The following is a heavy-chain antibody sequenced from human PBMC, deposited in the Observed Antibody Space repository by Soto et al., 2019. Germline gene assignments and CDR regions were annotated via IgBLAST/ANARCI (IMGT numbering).Heavy chain of an antibody. J-gene: IGHJ4*02. CDR1: GGSISSGGYS. Sequence: PSETLSLTCAVSGGSISSGGYSWSWLRQPTGKGLEWIGYIYHSGSTYYNPSLKSRVTISVDRSKNQFSLKLSSVTAADTAVYYCAIEACENCGGDCYIFDYWGQGTLVTVSS. CDR3: AIEACENCGGDCYIFDY. V-gene: IGHV4-30-2*01. CDR2: IYHSGST. D-gene: IGHD2-21*02.